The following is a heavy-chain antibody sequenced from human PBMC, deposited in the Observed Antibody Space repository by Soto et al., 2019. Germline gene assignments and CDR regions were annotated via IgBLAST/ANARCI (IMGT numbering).Heavy chain of an antibody. J-gene: IGHJ4*02. V-gene: IGHV1-46*01. Sequence: ASVKVSCKASGYTFTSYYMHWVRQAPGQGLEWMGIINPSGDNTYYTQRFQGRVTMTRDTSSSTVYIELNSLKSEDTALFYCAEGARYCSSTSCLTYWGQGTLVTSPQ. CDR3: AEGARYCSSTSCLTY. CDR2: INPSGDNT. CDR1: GYTFTSYY. D-gene: IGHD2-2*01.